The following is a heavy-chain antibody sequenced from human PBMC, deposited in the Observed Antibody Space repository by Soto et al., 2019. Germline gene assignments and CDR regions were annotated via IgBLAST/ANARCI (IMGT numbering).Heavy chain of an antibody. CDR3: ARAPYYYDSSRYYYV. D-gene: IGHD3-22*01. V-gene: IGHV3-21*01. J-gene: IGHJ4*02. CDR1: GFTFSSYS. CDR2: ISSSSSYI. Sequence: EVQLVESGGGLVKPGGSLRLSCAASGFTFSSYSMNWVRQAPGKGLEWVSSISSSSSYIYYADSVKGRFTISRDNTKNSLYLQMNSLRAEDTAVYYCARAPYYYDSSRYYYVWGQGTLVTASS.